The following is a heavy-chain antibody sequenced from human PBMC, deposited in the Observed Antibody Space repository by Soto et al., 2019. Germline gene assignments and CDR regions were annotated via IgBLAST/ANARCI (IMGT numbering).Heavy chain of an antibody. CDR2: IYDSGSA. D-gene: IGHD1-26*01. Sequence: QVQLQESGPGLVKPSQTLSLTGIVSGDSISRGGYFWTWIRQHPGKGLEWIGYIYDSGSAFYNPSLKSRVTMSVDTSKNQFSLNLRSVTAADTAVFYCARGILRPNHYMDVWGKGTAVAVSS. CDR1: GDSISRGGYF. V-gene: IGHV4-31*03. CDR3: ARGILRPNHYMDV. J-gene: IGHJ6*03.